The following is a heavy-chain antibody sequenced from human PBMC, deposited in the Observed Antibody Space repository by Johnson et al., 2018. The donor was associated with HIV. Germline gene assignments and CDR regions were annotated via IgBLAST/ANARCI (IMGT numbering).Heavy chain of an antibody. CDR2: ISYDGSNK. D-gene: IGHD6-19*01. V-gene: IGHV3-30-3*01. Sequence: QVHLVESGGGVVRPGRSLRLSCVVSGFTFSNYPMHWVRQAPGKGLEWVAVISYDGSNKYYAASVKGRFTISRDNSKNTLYLQMNSLRAEDTAVYYCARVQWLILDAFDIWGQGTMVTVSS. J-gene: IGHJ3*02. CDR1: GFTFSNYP. CDR3: ARVQWLILDAFDI.